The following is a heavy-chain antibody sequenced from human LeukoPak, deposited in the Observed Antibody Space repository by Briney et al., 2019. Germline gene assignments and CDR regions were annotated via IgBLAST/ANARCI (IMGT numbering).Heavy chain of an antibody. Sequence: GESLKISCKGSGYSFTTYWIGWVRQMPGKGLAWMGIIYPGDSDTRYSPSFQGQVTISVDKSTSTAYLQWSSLKASDTAMYYCARQAYGSGTYYDYWGQGTLVTVSS. V-gene: IGHV5-51*01. CDR1: GYSFTTYW. D-gene: IGHD3-10*01. CDR2: IYPGDSDT. J-gene: IGHJ4*02. CDR3: ARQAYGSGTYYDY.